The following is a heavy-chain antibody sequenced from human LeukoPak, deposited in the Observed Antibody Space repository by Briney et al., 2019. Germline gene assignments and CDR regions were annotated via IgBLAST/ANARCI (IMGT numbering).Heavy chain of an antibody. CDR1: RFIFSDYY. Sequence: GGSLRLSCAPSRFIFSDYYMSWIRQGPGKGLELISYISSSTSYTNYADSVKGRFTISRDNANNSLYLQMNSLRAEDTAVYYCARVGATYPPSDAFDIWGQGTMVTVSS. J-gene: IGHJ3*02. V-gene: IGHV3-11*06. D-gene: IGHD4/OR15-4a*01. CDR2: ISSSTSYT. CDR3: ARVGATYPPSDAFDI.